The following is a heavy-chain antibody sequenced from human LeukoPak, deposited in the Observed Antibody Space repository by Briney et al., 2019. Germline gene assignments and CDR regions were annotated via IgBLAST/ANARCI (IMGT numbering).Heavy chain of an antibody. V-gene: IGHV4-30-4*08. CDR1: GGSISGGDYY. CDR3: ARNSGSYPYYFDY. J-gene: IGHJ4*02. Sequence: PSETLSLTCTVSGGSISGGDYYWSWIRQPPGKGLEWIGYIYYSGSTYYNPSLKSRVTISVDTSKNQFSLKLSSVTAADTAVYYCARNSGSYPYYFDYWGQGTLVTVSS. CDR2: IYYSGST. D-gene: IGHD1-26*01.